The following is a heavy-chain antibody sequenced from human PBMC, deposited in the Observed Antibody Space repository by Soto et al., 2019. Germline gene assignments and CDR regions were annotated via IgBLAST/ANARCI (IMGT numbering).Heavy chain of an antibody. Sequence: NPRNGAGYSFISFWIGRMRKKNGKGLEWMGIVYPGDSDTRYSPSFQGQVTISADKSISTAYLQWSSLKASDTAMYYCARHPETGESPSNWFDPWGQGTLVTVSS. CDR2: VYPGDSDT. CDR1: GYSFISFW. CDR3: ARHPETGESPSNWFDP. V-gene: IGHV5-51*01. J-gene: IGHJ5*02.